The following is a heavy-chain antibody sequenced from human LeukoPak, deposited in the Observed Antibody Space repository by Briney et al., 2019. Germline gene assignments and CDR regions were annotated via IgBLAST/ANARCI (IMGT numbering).Heavy chain of an antibody. CDR1: GFTVSSCY. CDR2: LYSDGST. CDR3: ARAAYDSNGFTANHDY. J-gene: IGHJ4*02. Sequence: GGSLRLSCAGSGFTVSSCYMSWVRQAPGKGLEWVSVLYSDGSTFYADSVKGRFTISRDNSKNTLHLQMNNLRAEDTAVYYCARAAYDSNGFTANHDYWGQGTLVTASS. V-gene: IGHV3-53*01. D-gene: IGHD3-22*01.